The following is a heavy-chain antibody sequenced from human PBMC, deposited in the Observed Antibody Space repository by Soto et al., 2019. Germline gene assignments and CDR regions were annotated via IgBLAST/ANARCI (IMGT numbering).Heavy chain of an antibody. CDR3: ATLGVVNAFDI. D-gene: IGHD3-3*01. CDR2: INPNSGGT. V-gene: IGHV1-2*04. Sequence: ASVRVSCKASGYTFTGYYIHWVRQAPGQGLEWMGWINPNSGGTNYAQKFQGWVTMTRDTSISTAYTEVSRLRSDDTAVYYCATLGVVNAFDIWGQGTMVTVSS. J-gene: IGHJ3*02. CDR1: GYTFTGYY.